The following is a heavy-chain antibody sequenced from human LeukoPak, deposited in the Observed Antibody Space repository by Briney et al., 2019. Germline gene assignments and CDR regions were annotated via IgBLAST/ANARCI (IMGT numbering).Heavy chain of an antibody. CDR1: GFIFYSYA. V-gene: IGHV3-23*01. CDR2: ISGSGGGT. J-gene: IGHJ4*02. CDR3: ARSLSDLDY. Sequence: QSGGSLRLSCAASGFIFYSYAMSWVRQAPGKGLEWVSAISGSGGGTYYADSVKGRFTISRDNSKNTLYLQVNSLRAEDTALYYCARSLSDLDYWGQGTLVTVSS. D-gene: IGHD3-3*02.